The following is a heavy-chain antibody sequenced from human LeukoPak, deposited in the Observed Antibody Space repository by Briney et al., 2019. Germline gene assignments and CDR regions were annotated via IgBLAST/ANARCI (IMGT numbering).Heavy chain of an antibody. CDR1: GFTFSSSW. CDR3: ARNFLRGSDS. J-gene: IGHJ4*02. CDR2: INSDGSDI. V-gene: IGHV3-74*01. Sequence: GGSLRLSCVTSGFTFSSSWMHWVRQAPGKGLVWVSRINSDGSDISYADSVKGRFTISRDNSKNTLYLQMNSLRAEDTAVYYCARNFLRGSDSWGQGTLVTVSS. D-gene: IGHD3-3*01.